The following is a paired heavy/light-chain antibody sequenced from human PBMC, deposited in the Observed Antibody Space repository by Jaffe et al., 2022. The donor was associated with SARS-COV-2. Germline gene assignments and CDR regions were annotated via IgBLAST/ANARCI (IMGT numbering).Light chain of an antibody. CDR3: QSYDSSNQGV. Sequence: NFMLTQPHSVSESPGKTVTISCTGSSGSIASNYVQWYQQRPGSAPTTVIYEDNQRPSGVPDRFSGSIDSSSNSASLTISGLKTEDEADYYCQSYDSSNQGVFGGGTKLTVL. CDR1: SGSIASNY. CDR2: EDN. V-gene: IGLV6-57*02. J-gene: IGLJ3*02.
Heavy chain of an antibody. CDR2: ISSSGSTI. J-gene: IGHJ6*02. D-gene: IGHD2-15*01. V-gene: IGHV3-11*01. CDR1: GFTFSDYY. Sequence: QVQLVESGGGLVKPGGSLRLSCAASGFTFSDYYMSWIRQAPGKGLEWVSYISSSGSTIYYADSVKGRFTISRDNAKNSLYLQMNSLRAEDTAVYYCARDRYIVVGRGGMDVWGQGTTVTVSS. CDR3: ARDRYIVVGRGGMDV.